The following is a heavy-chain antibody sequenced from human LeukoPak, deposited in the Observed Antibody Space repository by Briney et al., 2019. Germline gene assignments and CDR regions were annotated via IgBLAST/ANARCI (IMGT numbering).Heavy chain of an antibody. Sequence: PGGSLRLSCAASGFTFSSYAMHWVRQAPGKGLEWVAVISYDGSNKYYADSVKGRFTISRDNSKNTLYLQMNSLRAEDTAVYYCARGVSYGDYSDYWGQGTLVTVPS. J-gene: IGHJ4*02. CDR2: ISYDGSNK. CDR1: GFTFSSYA. CDR3: ARGVSYGDYSDY. V-gene: IGHV3-30-3*01. D-gene: IGHD4-17*01.